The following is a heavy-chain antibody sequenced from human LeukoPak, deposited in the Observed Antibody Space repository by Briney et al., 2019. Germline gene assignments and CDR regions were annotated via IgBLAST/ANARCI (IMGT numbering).Heavy chain of an antibody. CDR2: IHYSGST. J-gene: IGHJ3*02. CDR3: ARGGTTVTFLDAFDI. D-gene: IGHD4-17*01. V-gene: IGHV4-59*12. CDR1: GGSISTYY. Sequence: PSETLSLTCTVSGGSISTYYWSWIRQPPGKGLAWIGYIHYSGSTYYNPSLRSRVTISVDRSKNQFSLKLSSVTAADTAVYYCARGGTTVTFLDAFDIWGQGTMVTVSS.